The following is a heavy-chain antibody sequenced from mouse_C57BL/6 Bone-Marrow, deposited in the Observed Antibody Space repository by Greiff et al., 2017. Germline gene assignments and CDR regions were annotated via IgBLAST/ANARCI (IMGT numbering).Heavy chain of an antibody. CDR1: GYTFTSYW. CDR2: IDPSDSYT. D-gene: IGHD2-14*01. Sequence: QVQLQQPGAELVMPGASVKLSCKASGYTFTSYWMHWVKQRPGQGLEWIGEIDPSDSYTNYNQKFKGKSTLPVDKSSSTAYMQLSSLTSEYSAVXYCARLLWVRRRGYYSMDYWGQGTSVTVSS. CDR3: ARLLWVRRRGYYSMDY. J-gene: IGHJ4*01. V-gene: IGHV1-69*01.